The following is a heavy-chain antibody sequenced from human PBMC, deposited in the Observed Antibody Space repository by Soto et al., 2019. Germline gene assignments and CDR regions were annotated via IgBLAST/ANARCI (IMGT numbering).Heavy chain of an antibody. CDR1: GFRFDDYA. Sequence: DVQLVESGGGLVQPGRSLRLSCAASGFRFDDYAMYWVRQAPGKGLECVSGLSWNRDTLGYADSVKGRFTISRDNAKNSLYLQMNSLRAEDTAFYYCANGPQPFGKQFSLFDSWGQGTLVTVSS. J-gene: IGHJ4*02. CDR3: ANGPQPFGKQFSLFDS. V-gene: IGHV3-9*01. D-gene: IGHD6-19*01. CDR2: LSWNRDTL.